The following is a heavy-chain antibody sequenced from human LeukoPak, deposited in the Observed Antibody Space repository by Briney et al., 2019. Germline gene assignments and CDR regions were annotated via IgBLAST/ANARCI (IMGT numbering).Heavy chain of an antibody. Sequence: ASLKVSCKASGYTLSGYHIHWVRQAPGQGLEWMGWINANNSDTNYTQKFQGRVTMTRDTSISTAYMDLSGLTSDDTAVYYCARGVGATARAFDIWGQGTMVFASS. CDR1: GYTLSGYH. J-gene: IGHJ3*02. CDR2: INANNSDT. D-gene: IGHD1-26*01. CDR3: ARGVGATARAFDI. V-gene: IGHV1-2*02.